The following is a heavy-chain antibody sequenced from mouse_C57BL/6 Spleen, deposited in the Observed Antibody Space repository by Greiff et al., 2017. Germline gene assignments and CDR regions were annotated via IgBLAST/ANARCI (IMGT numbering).Heavy chain of an antibody. J-gene: IGHJ2*01. CDR1: GYSITSGYY. V-gene: IGHV3-6*01. CDR3: ALDGSGYTDY. D-gene: IGHD3-2*02. Sequence: ESGPGLVKPSQSLSLTCSVTGYSITSGYYWNWIRQFPGNKLEWMGYISYDGSNNYNPSLKNRISITRDTSKNQFFLKLNSVTTEDTATYYCALDGSGYTDYWGQGTTLTVSS. CDR2: ISYDGSN.